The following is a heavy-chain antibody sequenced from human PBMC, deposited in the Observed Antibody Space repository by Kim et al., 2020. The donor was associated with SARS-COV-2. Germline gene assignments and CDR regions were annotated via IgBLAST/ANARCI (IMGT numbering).Heavy chain of an antibody. D-gene: IGHD2-2*01. Sequence: GGSLRLSCAASGFRFGEYGMNWVRQVPGKGLEWVSVISSDGANTYYADSVKGRFTISRDNNRGSLYLQMHSLRTEDTASYFCAKDVCSSVSCSYYYYYGM. CDR3: AKDVCSSVSCSYYYYYGM. J-gene: IGHJ6*01. CDR1: GFRFGEYG. V-gene: IGHV3-43*02. CDR2: ISSDGANT.